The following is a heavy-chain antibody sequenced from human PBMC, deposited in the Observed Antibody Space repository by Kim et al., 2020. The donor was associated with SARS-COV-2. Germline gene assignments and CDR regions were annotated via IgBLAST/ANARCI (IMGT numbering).Heavy chain of an antibody. J-gene: IGHJ4*02. CDR2: IYYTGSG. CDR3: ARGPPIGGGDCYSH. V-gene: IGHV4-30-4*01. D-gene: IGHD2-21*02. CDR1: GGSISSGDYY. Sequence: SETLSLTCTVSGGSISSGDYYWSWIRQPPGKGLEWIGYIYYTGSGHYNPSLNSRVTISIDTSKNQFSLKLSSVTAADTAVYYCARGPPIGGGDCYSHWGQGTLVTVSS.